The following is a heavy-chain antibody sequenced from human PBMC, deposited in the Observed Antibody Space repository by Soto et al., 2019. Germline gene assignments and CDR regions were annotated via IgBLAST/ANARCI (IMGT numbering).Heavy chain of an antibody. V-gene: IGHV3-23*01. D-gene: IGHD2-2*01. Sequence: PGGSLRLSCGASGFTVSSNYMSWVRQAPGKGLEWVSVISGSGGSTYYADSVKGRFTISRDNSKNTLYLQMNSLRAEDTAVYYCAKFPPVHCSSTSCQIFDYWGQGTLVTVSS. J-gene: IGHJ4*02. CDR1: GFTVSSNY. CDR2: ISGSGGST. CDR3: AKFPPVHCSSTSCQIFDY.